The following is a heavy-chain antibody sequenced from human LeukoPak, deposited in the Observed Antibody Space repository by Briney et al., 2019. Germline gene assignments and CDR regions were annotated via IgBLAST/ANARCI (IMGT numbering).Heavy chain of an antibody. CDR1: GFTFSSYG. Sequence: GGSLRLSCAASGFTFSSYGMHWVRQAPGKGLEWVAVISYDGSNKYYADSVKGRFTISRDNSKNSLYLQMNSLRAEDTAVYYCARDSGEGSGWHTYPSYWGQGTLVTVSS. CDR2: ISYDGSNK. D-gene: IGHD6-19*01. V-gene: IGHV3-30*03. CDR3: ARDSGEGSGWHTYPSY. J-gene: IGHJ4*02.